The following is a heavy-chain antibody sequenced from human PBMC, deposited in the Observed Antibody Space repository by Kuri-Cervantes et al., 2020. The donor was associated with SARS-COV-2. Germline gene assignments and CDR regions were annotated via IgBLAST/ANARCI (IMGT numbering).Heavy chain of an antibody. Sequence: GESLKISCAASGFTFSTYWMSWVRQAPGKGLEWVANIKQDGSEKNYVDSVKGRFTISRDNAKNSLYLQMNSLGAEDTAVYYCSLSSSSVYYYYMDVWGKGTTVTVSS. V-gene: IGHV3-7*03. CDR3: SLSSSSVYYYYMDV. D-gene: IGHD6-13*01. CDR1: GFTFSTYW. CDR2: IKQDGSEK. J-gene: IGHJ6*03.